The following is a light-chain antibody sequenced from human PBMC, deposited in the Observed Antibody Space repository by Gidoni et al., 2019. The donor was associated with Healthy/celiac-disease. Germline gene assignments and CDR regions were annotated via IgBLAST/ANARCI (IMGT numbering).Light chain of an antibody. CDR1: QSVLYSSNNKNY. Sequence: DIVMTQSPDSLAVSLGERATINCKSSQSVLYSSNNKNYLAWYQQKPGQPPKLLIYWASTRESGVPDRFSGSGSGTDFTLTISILQAEDVAGYYCQQYYSTPLTFGQGTKVEIK. CDR2: WAS. V-gene: IGKV4-1*01. CDR3: QQYYSTPLT. J-gene: IGKJ1*01.